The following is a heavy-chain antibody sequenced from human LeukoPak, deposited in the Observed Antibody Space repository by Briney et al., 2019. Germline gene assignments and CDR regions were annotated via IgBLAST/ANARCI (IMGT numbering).Heavy chain of an antibody. D-gene: IGHD2-2*01. J-gene: IGHJ4*02. V-gene: IGHV3-48*03. CDR3: AAAGTESLIGTNSPLVDY. CDR1: GFTFSSYE. CDR2: ISSSGSTI. Sequence: GGSLRLSCAASGFTFSSYEMNWVRQAPGKGLEWVSYISSSGSTIYYADSVKGRFTISGDNAKNSLYLQMNSLRAEDTAVYYCAAAGTESLIGTNSPLVDYWGQGTLVTVSS.